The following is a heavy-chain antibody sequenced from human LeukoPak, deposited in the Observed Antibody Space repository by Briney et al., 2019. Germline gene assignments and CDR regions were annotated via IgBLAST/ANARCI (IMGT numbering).Heavy chain of an antibody. J-gene: IGHJ4*02. V-gene: IGHV4-59*01. CDR2: IYYSGST. CDR3: ARVGDQRGLDY. CDR1: GGSISSYY. D-gene: IGHD2-21*02. Sequence: SETLSLTCTVFGGSISSYYWSWIRQPPGKGLEWIGYIYYSGSTNYNPSLKSRVTISVDTSKNQFSLKLSSVTAADTAVYYCARVGDQRGLDYWGQGTLVTVSS.